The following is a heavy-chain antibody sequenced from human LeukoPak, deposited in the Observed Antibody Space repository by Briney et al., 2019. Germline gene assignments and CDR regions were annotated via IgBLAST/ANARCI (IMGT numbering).Heavy chain of an antibody. D-gene: IGHD5-18*01. V-gene: IGHV1-2*06. Sequence: GASVKVSCKASGYTFTGYYLHWVRQAPGQGLEWMGRINPDSGGTNYAQKFQGRVTMTRDTSISTAHMDLSRLRSDDTAVYYCARGPHDTAYYFDQWGQGTLVTVSS. CDR1: GYTFTGYY. CDR3: ARGPHDTAYYFDQ. J-gene: IGHJ4*02. CDR2: INPDSGGT.